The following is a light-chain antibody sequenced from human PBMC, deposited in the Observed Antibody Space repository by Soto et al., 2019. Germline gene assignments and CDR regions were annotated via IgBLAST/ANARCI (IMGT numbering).Light chain of an antibody. CDR2: EGT. CDR1: SSDVGSYNL. CDR3: CSYAGSSTFVV. V-gene: IGLV2-23*03. J-gene: IGLJ2*01. Sequence: QSALTQPASVSGSPGQSITISCTGTSSDVGSYNLVSWYQQHPGKAPQLMIYEGTKWPSGVSNRFSGSNSGNTASLTISGLQAEDEADYCCCSYAGSSTFVVFGGGTKLTVL.